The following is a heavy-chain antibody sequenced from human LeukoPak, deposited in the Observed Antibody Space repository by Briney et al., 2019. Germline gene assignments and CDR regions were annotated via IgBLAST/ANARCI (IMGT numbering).Heavy chain of an antibody. D-gene: IGHD6-19*01. CDR2: IRSSGSDT. Sequence: PGGSLRLSCAASGFTFSSYWMSWIRQAPGKGLEWISYIRSSGSDTNYADSVRGRFTISRDNAKNSLYLQMNSLRAEDTAVYYCARAIAVTPWYFDLWGRGTLVTVSS. V-gene: IGHV3-11*03. CDR1: GFTFSSYW. J-gene: IGHJ2*01. CDR3: ARAIAVTPWYFDL.